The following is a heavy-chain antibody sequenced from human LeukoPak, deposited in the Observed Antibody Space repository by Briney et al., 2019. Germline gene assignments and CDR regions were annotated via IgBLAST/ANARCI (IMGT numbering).Heavy chain of an antibody. D-gene: IGHD3-22*01. Sequence: PSETLSLTCSVSGGSMNNSYWSWIRQSPGKGLEWVGYIYHTGSATYKPSLKSRVTLSLDTSKNPFSLRLNSVTAADTAVYYCARGRGDSKGTSFDFWGQGTLVTVSS. CDR2: IYHTGSA. V-gene: IGHV4-59*01. CDR3: ARGRGDSKGTSFDF. J-gene: IGHJ4*02. CDR1: GGSMNNSY.